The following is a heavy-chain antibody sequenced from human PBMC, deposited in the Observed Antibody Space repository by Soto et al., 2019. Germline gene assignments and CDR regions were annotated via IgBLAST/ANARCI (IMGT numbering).Heavy chain of an antibody. Sequence: PSETLSLTCTVSGGSINDYYWSWVRQPPGKGLEWIGYIFYTGSTNYNPSLKSRVTISVDTSKNQFSLKLRSVTAADTAVYYCARDRHYYGSDTFYRILDYWGQGTLVTVSS. J-gene: IGHJ4*02. D-gene: IGHD3-10*01. CDR1: GGSINDYY. CDR3: ARDRHYYGSDTFYRILDY. V-gene: IGHV4-59*01. CDR2: IFYTGST.